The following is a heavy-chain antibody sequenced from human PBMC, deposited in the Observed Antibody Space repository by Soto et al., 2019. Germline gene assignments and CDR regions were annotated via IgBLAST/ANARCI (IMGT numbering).Heavy chain of an antibody. V-gene: IGHV4-34*09. Sequence: PSETLSLTCDVYGVSFSGYYWSWIRQPPGRGLEWIGEVDHTGNTNYNSSLKSRVTMSVDTSRNQFSLRLSSVTAADTAVYYCAREALGSSTSWRNWLDPWGQGTLVTVSS. CDR1: GVSFSGYY. D-gene: IGHD2-2*01. CDR3: AREALGSSTSWRNWLDP. CDR2: VDHTGNT. J-gene: IGHJ5*02.